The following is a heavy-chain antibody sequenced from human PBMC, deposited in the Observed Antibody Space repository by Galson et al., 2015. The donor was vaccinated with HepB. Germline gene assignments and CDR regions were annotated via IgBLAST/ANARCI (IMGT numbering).Heavy chain of an antibody. D-gene: IGHD6-19*01. V-gene: IGHV5-51*03. CDR3: ARYIRVAGAGWFDP. CDR1: GYSITRYW. Sequence: SGAAVQKPGESLKISCNGSGYSITRYWIGWVRQMPGKGLEWKGIIYPGDADTRYSQSFQGQVTFSPDKSINTAYLQWNSLKASDTAMYYCARYIRVAGAGWFDPWGQGTLVTVSS. J-gene: IGHJ5*02. CDR2: IYPGDADT.